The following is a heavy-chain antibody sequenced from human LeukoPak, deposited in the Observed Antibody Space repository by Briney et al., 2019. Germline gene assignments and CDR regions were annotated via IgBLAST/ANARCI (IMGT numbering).Heavy chain of an antibody. D-gene: IGHD2-8*01. J-gene: IGHJ3*01. CDR3: ARSQSGVFDV. CDR1: GFTFSNYW. Sequence: PGGSLRLSCVASGFTFSNYWMQWVRQVPGKGLVWVSRLNGDGTNIIYADSVKGRFAISRDNAENTLYLQMNSLRAEHTALYYCARSQSGVFDVWGQGTMVTVSS. V-gene: IGHV3-74*01. CDR2: LNGDGTNI.